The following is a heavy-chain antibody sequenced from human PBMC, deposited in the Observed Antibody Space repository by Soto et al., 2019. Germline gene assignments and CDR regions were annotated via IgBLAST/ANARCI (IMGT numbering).Heavy chain of an antibody. CDR3: ARDEDSSGYHDAFDI. CDR2: IYYSGST. D-gene: IGHD3-22*01. V-gene: IGHV4-59*01. Sequence: QVQLQESGPGLVKPSETLSLTCTVSGGSISSYYWSWIRQPPGKGLEWIGYIYYSGSTNYNPSLKSRVTISVDTSKKQFSMKLSSVTAAYTAVYYCARDEDSSGYHDAFDIWGQGTMVTVSS. J-gene: IGHJ3*02. CDR1: GGSISSYY.